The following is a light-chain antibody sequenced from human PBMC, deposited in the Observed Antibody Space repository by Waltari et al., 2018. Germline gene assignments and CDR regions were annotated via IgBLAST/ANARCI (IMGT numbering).Light chain of an antibody. CDR3: QQYGTSPPYT. CDR2: GTS. Sequence: EIVLTQSPGTLSLSPGERATLSCRASRSVSNTYLAWYQQKPGQAPRLLIYGTSTRATGIPARFSGSGSGTDFTLTISSLEAEDFAVYYCQQYGTSPPYTFGQGTKLEIK. J-gene: IGKJ2*01. V-gene: IGKV3-20*01. CDR1: RSVSNTY.